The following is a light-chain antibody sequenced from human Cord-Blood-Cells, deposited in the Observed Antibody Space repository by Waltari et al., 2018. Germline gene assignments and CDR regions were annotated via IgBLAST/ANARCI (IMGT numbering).Light chain of an antibody. V-gene: IGLV2-8*01. CDR1: SSDVGGYNY. CDR3: SSYAGSNNLV. Sequence: QSALTQPPSASGSPGQSVTISCTGTSSDVGGYNYVSWYQQHPGKAPKLMIYEVSKRPPGVPDRFSGSKSGNTAPLTVSGLQAEDEADYYCSSYAGSNNLVFGTGTKVTVL. J-gene: IGLJ1*01. CDR2: EVS.